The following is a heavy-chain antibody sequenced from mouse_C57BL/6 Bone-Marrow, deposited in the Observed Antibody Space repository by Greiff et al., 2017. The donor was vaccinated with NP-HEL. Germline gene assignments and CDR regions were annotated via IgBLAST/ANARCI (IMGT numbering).Heavy chain of an antibody. J-gene: IGHJ2*01. CDR3: TRENHYGRWFEY. CDR2: IDPETGGT. V-gene: IGHV1-15*01. D-gene: IGHD1-1*01. CDR1: GYTFTDYE. Sequence: VQLKESGAELVRPGASVTLSCTASGYTFTDYEMHWVKQTPVHGLEWIGSIDPETGGTASNQNFNVKAILTAAKSSSTAYMELRSRTSEDCTVYYCTRENHYGRWFEYWGEGTTLTVSS.